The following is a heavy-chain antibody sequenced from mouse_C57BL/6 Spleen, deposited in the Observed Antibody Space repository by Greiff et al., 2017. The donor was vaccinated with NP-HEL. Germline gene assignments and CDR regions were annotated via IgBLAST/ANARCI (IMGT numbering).Heavy chain of an antibody. CDR2: IDPSDSYT. V-gene: IGHV1-69*01. J-gene: IGHJ1*03. D-gene: IGHD1-1*02. CDR1: GYTFTSYW. Sequence: QVQLQQSGAELVMPGASVKLSCKASGYTFTSYWMHWVKQRPGQGLEWIGEIDPSDSYTNYNQKFKGKSTLTVDKSSSTAYMQLSSLTSEDSAVYYCARRRRWRYFDVWGTGTTVTVSS. CDR3: ARRRRWRYFDV.